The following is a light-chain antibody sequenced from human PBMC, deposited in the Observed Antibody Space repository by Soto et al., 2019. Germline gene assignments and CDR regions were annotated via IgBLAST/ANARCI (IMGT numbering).Light chain of an antibody. J-gene: IGLJ1*01. CDR2: EVS. CDR1: SSDVGGYNY. V-gene: IGLV2-14*01. Sequence: SALTQPASVSGSPGQSITISCTGTSSDVGGYNYVSWYQQHPGKAPKLMIFEVSNRPSGVSNRFSGSKSGNTASLTISGLQTEDEADYYCTSYTSSFTHLFGTGTKV. CDR3: TSYTSSFTHL.